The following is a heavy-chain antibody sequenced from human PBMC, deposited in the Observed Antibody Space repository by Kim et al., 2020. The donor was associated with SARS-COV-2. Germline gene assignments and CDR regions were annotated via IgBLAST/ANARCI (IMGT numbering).Heavy chain of an antibody. Sequence: GGSLRLSCAASGFTFSSYAMHWVRQAPGKGLEWVAVISYDGSNKYYADSVKGRFTISRDNSKNTLYLQMNSLRAEDTAVYYCARPRGGSYYSYFDYLGEG. V-gene: IGHV3-30-3*01. CDR1: GFTFSSYA. CDR3: ARPRGGSYYSYFDY. J-gene: IGHJ4*02. D-gene: IGHD1-26*01. CDR2: ISYDGSNK.